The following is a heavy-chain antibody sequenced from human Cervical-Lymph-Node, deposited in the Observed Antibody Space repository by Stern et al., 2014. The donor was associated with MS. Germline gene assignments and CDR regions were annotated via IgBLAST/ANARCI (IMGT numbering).Heavy chain of an antibody. Sequence: QVQLVESGGGVVKPGTSLRLSCTGSRFPFRSYGIHWVRQAPGKGLEWVSVTSYDGGNRQYADSVKGRFPISRDNSKNTVYLHLNSLRPEDTGVYHCAKDRRGGYNYLYGMDVWGQGTTVTVS. D-gene: IGHD5-18*01. CDR2: TSYDGGNR. J-gene: IGHJ6*02. CDR3: AKDRRGGYNYLYGMDV. V-gene: IGHV3-30*18. CDR1: RFPFRSYG.